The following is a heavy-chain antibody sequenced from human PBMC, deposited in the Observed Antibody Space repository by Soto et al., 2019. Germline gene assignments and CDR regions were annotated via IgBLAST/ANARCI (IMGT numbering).Heavy chain of an antibody. Sequence: SETLSLTCAVYGGSFSGYYWSWIRQPPGKGLEWIGEINHSGSTNYNPSLKSRVTISVDTSKNQFSLKLSSVTAADTAVYYCARGRSTRAPRITMVRGVITYNWFDPWGQGTLVTVSS. CDR2: INHSGST. V-gene: IGHV4-34*01. CDR3: ARGRSTRAPRITMVRGVITYNWFDP. J-gene: IGHJ5*02. CDR1: GGSFSGYY. D-gene: IGHD3-10*01.